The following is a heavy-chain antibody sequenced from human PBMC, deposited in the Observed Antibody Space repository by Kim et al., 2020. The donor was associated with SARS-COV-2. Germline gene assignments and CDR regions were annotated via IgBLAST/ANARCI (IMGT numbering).Heavy chain of an antibody. CDR3: ASQYRGYGDAFDI. CDR1: GFTFSSFW. D-gene: IGHD5-12*01. Sequence: GGSLRLSCAASGFTFSSFWVTWVRQAPGKGLEWVANIKQDGSEKNYVDSVKGRFTISRDNAKNSLYLQMNSLRAEDTAVYFCASQYRGYGDAFDIWGQGTMVTVSS. CDR2: IKQDGSEK. J-gene: IGHJ3*02. V-gene: IGHV3-7*01.